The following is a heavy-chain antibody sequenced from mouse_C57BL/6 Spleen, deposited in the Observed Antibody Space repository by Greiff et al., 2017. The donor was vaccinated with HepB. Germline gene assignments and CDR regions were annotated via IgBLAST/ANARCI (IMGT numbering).Heavy chain of an antibody. CDR1: GYTFTSYW. D-gene: IGHD2-2*01. CDR2: IYPGSGST. J-gene: IGHJ2*01. V-gene: IGHV1-55*01. Sequence: VKLVESGAELVKPGASVKMSCKASGYTFTSYWITWVKQRPGQGLEWIGDIYPGSGSTNYNEKFKSKATLTVDTSSSTAYMQLSSLTSEDSAVYYCASRDYYGYDYFDYWGQGTTLTVSS. CDR3: ASRDYYGYDYFDY.